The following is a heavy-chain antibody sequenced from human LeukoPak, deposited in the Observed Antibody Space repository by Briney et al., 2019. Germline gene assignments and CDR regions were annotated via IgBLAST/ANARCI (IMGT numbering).Heavy chain of an antibody. D-gene: IGHD6-6*01. J-gene: IGHJ4*02. CDR3: AKDHSEYSSSPFDY. V-gene: IGHV3-9*01. Sequence: GGSLRLSCAASGFTFDDYAMHWVRQAPRKGLEWVSGISWNSGSIGYADSVKGRFTISRDNAKNSLYLQMNSLRAEDTALYYCAKDHSEYSSSPFDYWGQGTLVTVSS. CDR2: ISWNSGSI. CDR1: GFTFDDYA.